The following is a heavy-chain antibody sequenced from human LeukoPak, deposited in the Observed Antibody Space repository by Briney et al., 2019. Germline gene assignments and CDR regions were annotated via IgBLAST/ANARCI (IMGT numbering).Heavy chain of an antibody. CDR3: ARESGVDYHSEGRRY. Sequence: PGGSLRLSCAASVFDFSIYGRHCGRQAPGMGLEWGSFVRYEGVNKYYTDSVKGRFTISKDNSKNTLYLQMNSLRVEATALYPCARESGVDYHSEGRRYWGLGPLVPVS. J-gene: IGHJ1*01. CDR2: VRYEGVNK. D-gene: IGHD2-21*02. V-gene: IGHV3-30*02. CDR1: VFDFSIYG.